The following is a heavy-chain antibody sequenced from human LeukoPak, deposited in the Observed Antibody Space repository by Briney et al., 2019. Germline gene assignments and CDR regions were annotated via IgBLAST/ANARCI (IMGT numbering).Heavy chain of an antibody. V-gene: IGHV1-46*01. CDR3: ARLTTTRWYSYFDF. CDR2: IKPSEGST. CDR1: GYTFSTFQ. Sequence: GASVNVSCKASGYTFSTFQMHWVRQAPGQGLEWMGFIKPSEGSTVYARQFQGRLTMTRDTSTNTVFVELSSLTSEDTAVYYCARLTTTRWYSYFDFWGQGTLVTVSS. D-gene: IGHD1-26*01. J-gene: IGHJ4*02.